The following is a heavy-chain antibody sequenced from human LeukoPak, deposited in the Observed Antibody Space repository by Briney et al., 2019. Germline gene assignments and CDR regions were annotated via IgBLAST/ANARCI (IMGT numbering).Heavy chain of an antibody. CDR3: ARDSRYNEGY. CDR1: VYTFPSYG. Sequence: ASVKVSCKASVYTFPSYGISWVGQAPGQGLEWMGWISAYNGNTNYAQKFQGRVTMTTDTSTSTAYMELRSLRSDDTAVYYCARDSRYNEGYWGQGTLVTVSS. J-gene: IGHJ4*02. V-gene: IGHV1-18*01. D-gene: IGHD3-16*02. CDR2: ISAYNGNT.